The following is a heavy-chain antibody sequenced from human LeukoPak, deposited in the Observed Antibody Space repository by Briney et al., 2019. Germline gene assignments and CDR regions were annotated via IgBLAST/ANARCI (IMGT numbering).Heavy chain of an antibody. CDR1: GFTFTNYA. CDR3: ASPEGQLVRAYYYYMDV. Sequence: GGSLRLSCAASGFTFTNYAMSWVRQAPGKGLEWVSAISGSGGSTYYADSVKGRFTISRDNSKNTLYLQMNSLRAEDTAVYYCASPEGQLVRAYYYYMDVWGKGTTVTVSS. D-gene: IGHD6-6*01. V-gene: IGHV3-23*01. CDR2: ISGSGGST. J-gene: IGHJ6*03.